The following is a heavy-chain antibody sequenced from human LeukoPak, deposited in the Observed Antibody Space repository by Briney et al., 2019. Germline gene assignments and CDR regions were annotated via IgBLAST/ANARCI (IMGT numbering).Heavy chain of an antibody. V-gene: IGHV3-11*01. Sequence: GGSLRLSCAASGFTFSDYYMSWLRQAPGKGLEWVSYISSSGSTIYYADSVKGRFTISRDNAKNSLYLQMNSLRAEDTAVYYCARDLTTVTTIELGSWGQGTLVTVSS. CDR3: ARDLTTVTTIELGS. D-gene: IGHD4-11*01. J-gene: IGHJ4*02. CDR2: ISSSGSTI. CDR1: GFTFSDYY.